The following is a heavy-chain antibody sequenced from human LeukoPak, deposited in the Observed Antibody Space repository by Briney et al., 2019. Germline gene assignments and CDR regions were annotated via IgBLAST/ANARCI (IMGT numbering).Heavy chain of an antibody. D-gene: IGHD2/OR15-2a*01. V-gene: IGHV1-69*13. CDR2: IIPIFGTA. CDR1: GYTFINYG. Sequence: SVKVSCKASGYTFINYGVTWVRQAPGQGLEWMGGIIPIFGTANYAQKFQGRVTITADESTSTAYMELSSLRSEDTAVYYCARGSSPYYYYYGMDVWGQGTTVTVSS. CDR3: ARGSSPYYYYYGMDV. J-gene: IGHJ6*02.